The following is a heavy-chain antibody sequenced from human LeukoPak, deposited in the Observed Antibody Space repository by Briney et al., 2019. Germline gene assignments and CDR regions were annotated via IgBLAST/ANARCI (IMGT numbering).Heavy chain of an antibody. CDR2: INPSGGST. J-gene: IGHJ6*02. V-gene: IGHV1-46*01. Sequence: ASVKVSCKASGYTFTNYYIRWVRQAPGQGLEWIGIINPSGGSTSYAQKFQGRVTMTRDTSTSTVYMELSSLRSEDTAVYYCAAAPESSGYYNYGMDVWGQGTTVTVSS. D-gene: IGHD3-22*01. CDR3: AAAPESSGYYNYGMDV. CDR1: GYTFTNYY.